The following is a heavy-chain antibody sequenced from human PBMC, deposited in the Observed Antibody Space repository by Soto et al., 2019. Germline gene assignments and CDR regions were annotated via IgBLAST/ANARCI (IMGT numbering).Heavy chain of an antibody. J-gene: IGHJ3*02. CDR1: GGPVRDAYSY. CDR2: LSYAGST. V-gene: IGHV4-30-4*01. Sequence: SETLSLTCTVSGGPVRDAYSYWTWIRQPPGKGLEWMGYLSYAGSTYYNPSLRNRATISVDESSNHLSLRLSSVTAADTAVYYCARELEGGVFDIWGRGTLVTVSS. CDR3: ARELEGGVFDI. D-gene: IGHD2-8*02.